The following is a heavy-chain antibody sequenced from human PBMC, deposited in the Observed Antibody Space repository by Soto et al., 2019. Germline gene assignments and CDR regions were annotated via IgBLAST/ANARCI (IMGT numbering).Heavy chain of an antibody. V-gene: IGHV4-59*01. CDR2: IYYSGST. CDR1: GGSISSYY. D-gene: IGHD5-12*01. J-gene: IGHJ4*02. Sequence: SETLSLTCTVSGGSISSYYWSWIRQPPGKGLEWIGYIYYSGSTNYNPSLKSRVTISVDTSKNQFSLKLSSVTAADTAVYYCARMAYSGYDLWGPWTDWGQGTLVTVSS. CDR3: ARMAYSGYDLWGPWTD.